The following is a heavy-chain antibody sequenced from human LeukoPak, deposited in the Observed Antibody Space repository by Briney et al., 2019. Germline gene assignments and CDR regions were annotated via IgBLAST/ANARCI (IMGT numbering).Heavy chain of an antibody. CDR2: IYYSGST. J-gene: IGHJ4*02. CDR3: ARDGDYYDSSEDY. CDR1: DGSISSSSYY. V-gene: IGHV4-39*07. Sequence: NPSEALSLTCTVSDGSISSSSYYWGWTRQPPGKGLEWIGSIYYSGSTYYNPSLKSRVTISIDTSMNQFSLKLNSVTAADTAVYYCARDGDYYDSSEDYWGQGTLVTVSS. D-gene: IGHD3-22*01.